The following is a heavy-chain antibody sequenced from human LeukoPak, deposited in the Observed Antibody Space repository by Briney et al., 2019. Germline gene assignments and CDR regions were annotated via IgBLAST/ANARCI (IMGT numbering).Heavy chain of an antibody. Sequence: GGSLRLSCAASGFTFSSYGMHWVRQAPGKGLEWEAVISYDGSNKYYADSVKGRFTISRDNSKNTLYLQMNSLRAEDTAVYYCAKVLGGLQDYWGQGTLVTVSS. D-gene: IGHD3-10*01. CDR1: GFTFSSYG. CDR2: ISYDGSNK. CDR3: AKVLGGLQDY. V-gene: IGHV3-30*18. J-gene: IGHJ4*02.